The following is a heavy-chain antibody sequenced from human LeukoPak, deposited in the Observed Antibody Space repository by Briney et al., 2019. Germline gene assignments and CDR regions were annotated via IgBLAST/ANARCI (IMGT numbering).Heavy chain of an antibody. CDR2: INHSGST. CDR3: ARHIGKSGYSA. J-gene: IGHJ5*02. D-gene: IGHD3-3*01. V-gene: IGHV4-34*01. CDR1: GGSFSGYY. Sequence: SETLSLTCAVHGGSFSGYYWSWISQPPGKGLEWIGEINHSGSTNYNPSLKSRVTISVDRSKNQFSLKLSSVTAADTAVYYCARHIGKSGYSAWGQGTLVTVSS.